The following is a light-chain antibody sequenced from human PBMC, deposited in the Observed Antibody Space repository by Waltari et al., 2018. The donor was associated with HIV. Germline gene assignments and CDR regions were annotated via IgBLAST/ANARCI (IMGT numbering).Light chain of an antibody. CDR1: SGQSRYS. CDR2: LNSDGSH. Sequence: QLALTQSPSASASLGASVRLTCPLSSGQSRYSIAWHQQQPEKGPRFLMRLNSDGSHTRGDGIPDRFSGSASGAERYLTISSLQSEDEADYYCQSWDNGVRVFGGGTKLTVL. CDR3: QSWDNGVRV. V-gene: IGLV4-69*01. J-gene: IGLJ3*02.